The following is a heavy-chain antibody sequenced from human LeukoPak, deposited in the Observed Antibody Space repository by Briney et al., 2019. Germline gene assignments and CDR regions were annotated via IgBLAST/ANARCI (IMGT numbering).Heavy chain of an antibody. Sequence: GGSLRLSCAASGFTFSSYWMSWVRQAPGKGLEWVANIKQDGSEKYYVDSVKGRFTISRDNAKNSLYLQMNSLRAEDTALYYCAKDLSSGWYERDYFDYWGQGTLVTVSS. J-gene: IGHJ4*02. CDR1: GFTFSSYW. CDR3: AKDLSSGWYERDYFDY. CDR2: IKQDGSEK. D-gene: IGHD6-19*01. V-gene: IGHV3-7*03.